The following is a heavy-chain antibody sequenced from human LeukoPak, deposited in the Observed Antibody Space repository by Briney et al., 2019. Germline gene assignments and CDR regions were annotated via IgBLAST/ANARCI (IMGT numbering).Heavy chain of an antibody. Sequence: GGSLRLSCAASGFTFSSYWMHWVRQTPGKGLVWVSRIKGDGIDTLYADSVKGRFTISRDNSKNTLYLQTSSLGVDDTAVYYCARASTTVPNLLDYWGQGALVSVSS. J-gene: IGHJ4*02. CDR3: ARASTTVPNLLDY. CDR1: GFTFSSYW. D-gene: IGHD4-17*01. CDR2: IKGDGIDT. V-gene: IGHV3-74*01.